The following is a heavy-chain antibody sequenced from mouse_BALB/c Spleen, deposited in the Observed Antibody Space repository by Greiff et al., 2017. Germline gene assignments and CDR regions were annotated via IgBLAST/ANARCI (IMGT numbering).Heavy chain of an antibody. CDR2: IDPANGNT. CDR3: AGYYSYAMDY. V-gene: IGHV14-3*02. Sequence: EVKLQESGAELVKPGASVKLSCTASGFNIKDTYMHWVKQRPEQGLEWIGRIDPANGNTKYDPKFQGKATITADTSSNTAYLQLSSLTSEDTAVYYCAGYYSYAMDYWGQGTSVTVSS. J-gene: IGHJ4*01. CDR1: GFNIKDTY. D-gene: IGHD2-3*01.